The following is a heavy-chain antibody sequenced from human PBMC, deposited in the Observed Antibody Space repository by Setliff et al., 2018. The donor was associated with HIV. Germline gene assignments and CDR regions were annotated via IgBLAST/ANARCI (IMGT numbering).Heavy chain of an antibody. CDR2: INTHSGYT. J-gene: IGHJ4*02. V-gene: IGHV1-18*01. CDR1: GGTFSSYA. CDR3: AKDKTEGAMGH. D-gene: IGHD1-26*01. Sequence: ASVKVSCKASGGTFSSYAISWVRQAPGQGLDWMGGINTHSGYTNYAQKFQGRVTMTRDTSTNTAYMEVRSLRPDDTAVYYCAKDKTEGAMGHWGQGTLVTVSS.